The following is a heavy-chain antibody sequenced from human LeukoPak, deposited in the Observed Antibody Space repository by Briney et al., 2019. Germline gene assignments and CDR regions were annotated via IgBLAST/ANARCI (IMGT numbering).Heavy chain of an antibody. D-gene: IGHD5-12*01. CDR3: ASFMVVVAT. J-gene: IGHJ4*02. CDR1: GFTFSSYE. CDR2: ISSGSTI. V-gene: IGHV3-48*03. Sequence: GGSLRLSCAASGFTFSSYEMNWVRQAPGKGLEWVSYISSGSTIYYADSVKGRFTISRDNAKNSLYLQMNSLRAEDTAVYYCASFMVVVATWGRGTLVTVSS.